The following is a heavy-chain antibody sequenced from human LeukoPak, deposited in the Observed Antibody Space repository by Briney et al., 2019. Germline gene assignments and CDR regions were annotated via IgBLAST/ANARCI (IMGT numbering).Heavy chain of an antibody. CDR3: ARGLGVVAVAGLYYFNY. J-gene: IGHJ4*01. D-gene: IGHD6-19*01. CDR1: GGSFSGYY. Sequence: KPSETLSLTCAVYGGSFSGYYWSWIRQPPGKGLEWIGEINHSGSTNYDPSLKSRVTISVDSFKKQSSLKLSSVSAADTAVYYCARGLGVVAVAGLYYFNYGGQATLVTVYS. CDR2: INHSGST. V-gene: IGHV4-34*01.